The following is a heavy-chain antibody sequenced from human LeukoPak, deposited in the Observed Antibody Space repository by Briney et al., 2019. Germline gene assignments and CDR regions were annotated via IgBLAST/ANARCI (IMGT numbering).Heavy chain of an antibody. CDR3: ASLSILDWSNGRALDAFDI. CDR2: MNPNSGNT. Sequence: GASVKVSCKASGYTFTSYDINWVRQATGQGLEWMGWMNPNSGNTGYAQKFQGRVTMTRNTSISTAYMELSSLRSEDTAVYYCASLSILDWSNGRALDAFDIWGQGTMVTVSS. V-gene: IGHV1-8*01. J-gene: IGHJ3*02. CDR1: GYTFTSYD. D-gene: IGHD3-9*01.